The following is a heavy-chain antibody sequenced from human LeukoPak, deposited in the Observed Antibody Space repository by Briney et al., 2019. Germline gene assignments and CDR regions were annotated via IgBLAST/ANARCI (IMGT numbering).Heavy chain of an antibody. CDR1: GYSFTSYW. J-gene: IGHJ6*02. CDR2: IYPGDSDT. CDR3: ARGAGGYYDGSGSPRLYYYYGMDV. D-gene: IGHD3-22*01. Sequence: GESLKISCKGSGYSFTSYWIGWVRQMPGKGLEWMGIIYPGDSDTRYSPSFQGQVTISADKSISTAYLQWSSLKASDTAMYYCARGAGGYYDGSGSPRLYYYYGMDVWGQGTTVTVSS. V-gene: IGHV5-51*01.